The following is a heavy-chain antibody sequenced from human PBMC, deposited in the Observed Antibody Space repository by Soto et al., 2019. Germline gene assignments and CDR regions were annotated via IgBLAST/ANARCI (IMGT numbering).Heavy chain of an antibody. V-gene: IGHV4-59*08. Sequence: QVQLQESGPGLVKPSETLSLTCTVSGGSISSYYWSWIRQPPGKGLEWIGYIYYSGSTNYNPSLMSRVTISVDTSKNQFSLKLSSVTAADTAVYYCARNYGGNVDYWGQGTLVTVSS. D-gene: IGHD4-17*01. CDR1: GGSISSYY. CDR2: IYYSGST. J-gene: IGHJ4*02. CDR3: ARNYGGNVDY.